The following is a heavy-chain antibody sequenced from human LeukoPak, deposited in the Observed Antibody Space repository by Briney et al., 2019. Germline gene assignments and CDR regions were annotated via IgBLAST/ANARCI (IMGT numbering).Heavy chain of an antibody. V-gene: IGHV3-23*01. Sequence: PGGSLRLSCVASGFTFSSYGMNGLRQAPGKVLEWVSSSAGSGGGGGTYHADSVKGRFTISRDDSKNTLFLHMNSLRVEDTAVYYCAKGTTGHCSGATCYPFDMWGQGTVVTVSS. J-gene: IGHJ3*02. CDR2: SAGSGGGGGT. D-gene: IGHD2-15*01. CDR3: AKGTTGHCSGATCYPFDM. CDR1: GFTFSSYG.